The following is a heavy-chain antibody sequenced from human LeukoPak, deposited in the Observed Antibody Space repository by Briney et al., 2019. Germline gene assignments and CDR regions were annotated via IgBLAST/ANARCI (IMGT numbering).Heavy chain of an antibody. CDR1: GGSISSSSYY. D-gene: IGHD6-13*01. CDR2: IYYSVST. CDR3: ARHEIAAAGTHGFDY. Sequence: PSETLSLTCTVSGGSISSSSYYWGWIRQPPGKGLEWIGSIYYSVSTYYNPSLKSRVTLSVNTSKNQFSLKLSSVNAAEPALYFCARHEIAAAGTHGFDYWGQGTLVTVSS. V-gene: IGHV4-39*01. J-gene: IGHJ4*02.